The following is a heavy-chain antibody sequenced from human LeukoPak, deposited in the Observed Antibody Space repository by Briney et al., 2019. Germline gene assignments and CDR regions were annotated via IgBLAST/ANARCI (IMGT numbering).Heavy chain of an antibody. D-gene: IGHD4-17*01. CDR1: GGSISSGDYY. V-gene: IGHV4-30-4*01. Sequence: SQTLSLTCTVSGGSISSGDYYWSWIRQPPGKGLEWIGYIYYSGSTYYNPSLKSRVTISVDTSKNQFSLKLSSATAADTAVYYCATVGMTTVTGFDYWGQGTLVTVSS. J-gene: IGHJ4*02. CDR3: ATVGMTTVTGFDY. CDR2: IYYSGST.